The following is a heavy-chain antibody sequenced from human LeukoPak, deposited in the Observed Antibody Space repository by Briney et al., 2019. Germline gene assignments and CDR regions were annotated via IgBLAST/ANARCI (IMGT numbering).Heavy chain of an antibody. CDR2: INTNTGNP. Sequence: ASVKVSCKASGYTFTSYAMNWVRQAPGQGLAWMGWINTNTGNPTYAQGFTGRFVFSLDTSVSTAYLQISSLKAEDTAVYYCARDLLQGITMVRGVTEDYWGQGTLVTVSS. D-gene: IGHD3-10*01. CDR1: GYTFTSYA. CDR3: ARDLLQGITMVRGVTEDY. V-gene: IGHV7-4-1*02. J-gene: IGHJ4*02.